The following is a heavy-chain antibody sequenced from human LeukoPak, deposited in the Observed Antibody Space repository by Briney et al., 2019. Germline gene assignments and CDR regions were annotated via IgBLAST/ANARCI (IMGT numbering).Heavy chain of an antibody. Sequence: PSETLSLTCTVSGGSISGGAYYWSWIRQHPGKGLEWIGYIYYSGSTNYNPSLKSRVTISVDTSKNQFSLKLSSVTAADTAVYYCARHGYSSGSLAWFDPWGQGTQVTVSS. J-gene: IGHJ5*02. D-gene: IGHD6-19*01. CDR1: GGSISGGAYY. V-gene: IGHV4-61*08. CDR3: ARHGYSSGSLAWFDP. CDR2: IYYSGST.